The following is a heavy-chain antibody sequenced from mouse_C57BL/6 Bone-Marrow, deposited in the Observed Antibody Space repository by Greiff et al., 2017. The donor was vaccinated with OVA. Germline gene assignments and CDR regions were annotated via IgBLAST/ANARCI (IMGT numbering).Heavy chain of an antibody. Sequence: QVQLQQPGAELVMPGASVKLSCKASGYTFTSYWMHWVKQRPGQGLEWIGEIDPSDSYTNYNQKFKGKSTLTVDKSSSTAYMQLSSLTSEESAVYYCARSALYYYGSSFAYWGQGTLVTVSA. CDR3: ARSALYYYGSSFAY. CDR1: GYTFTSYW. J-gene: IGHJ3*01. D-gene: IGHD1-1*01. CDR2: IDPSDSYT. V-gene: IGHV1-69*01.